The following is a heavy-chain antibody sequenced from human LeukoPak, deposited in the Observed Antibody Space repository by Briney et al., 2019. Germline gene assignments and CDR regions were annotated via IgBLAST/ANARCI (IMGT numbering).Heavy chain of an antibody. Sequence: GASVKVSCKASGGTFSSYAISWVRQAPGQGLEWMGRIIPIFGTANYAQKFQGRVTITTDESTSTAYMELSSLRSEDTAVSYCAREVSAVAGTRLYYFDYWGQGTLVTVSS. CDR3: AREVSAVAGTRLYYFDY. V-gene: IGHV1-69*05. D-gene: IGHD6-19*01. J-gene: IGHJ4*02. CDR1: GGTFSSYA. CDR2: IIPIFGTA.